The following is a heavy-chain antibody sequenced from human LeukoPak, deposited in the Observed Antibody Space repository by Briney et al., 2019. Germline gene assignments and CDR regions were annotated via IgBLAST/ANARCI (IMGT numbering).Heavy chain of an antibody. D-gene: IGHD6-19*01. Sequence: GGSLRLSCAASGFTFSSYAMHWVRQTPGKGPEWVAVVSYDGSNKYYADSVKGRFTISRDNSKNTLFLQMNSLRPEDTAVYYCARDGGSAVAGSIDYWGQETLVIVSS. CDR2: VSYDGSNK. J-gene: IGHJ4*02. CDR1: GFTFSSYA. CDR3: ARDGGSAVAGSIDY. V-gene: IGHV3-30-3*01.